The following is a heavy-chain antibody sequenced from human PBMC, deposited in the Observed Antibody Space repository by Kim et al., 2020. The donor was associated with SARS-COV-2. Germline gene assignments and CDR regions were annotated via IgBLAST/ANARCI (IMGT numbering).Heavy chain of an antibody. V-gene: IGHV4-39*01. Sequence: YYNPSLKSRATMFVDTSTNQFSLKVTSVTAADTAVYHCASSSVGGNYFDYWGQGALVTVSS. J-gene: IGHJ4*02. D-gene: IGHD3-16*01. CDR3: ASSSVGGNYFDY.